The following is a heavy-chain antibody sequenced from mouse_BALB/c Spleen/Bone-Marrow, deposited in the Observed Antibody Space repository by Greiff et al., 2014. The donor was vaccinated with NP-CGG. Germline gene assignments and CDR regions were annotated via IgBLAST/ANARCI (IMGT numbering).Heavy chain of an antibody. CDR3: AIYYYGSSGFAY. CDR2: IDPANGNT. J-gene: IGHJ3*01. CDR1: GFNIKDTY. Sequence: EVKLMESGAELVKPGASVKLSCTASGFNIKDTYMHWVKQRPEQGLEWIGRIDPANGNTKYDPKFQGKATITADKSSNTAYLQLSSLTSEDTAVYYCAIYYYGSSGFAYWGQGTLVTVSA. D-gene: IGHD1-1*01. V-gene: IGHV14-3*02.